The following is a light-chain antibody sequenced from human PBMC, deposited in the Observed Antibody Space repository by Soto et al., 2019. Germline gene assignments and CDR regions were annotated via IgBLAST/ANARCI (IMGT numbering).Light chain of an antibody. CDR3: QQYNNWPRT. J-gene: IGKJ1*01. Sequence: EIVMTQSPGTLSVSPGESATRSCRASQSVSGNLAWYQQKPGQAPRLLIYGASTRATGSPGRFSGSGSGTEFTLTISSLQSEDFAVYYCQQYNNWPRTFGQGTKVEIK. CDR2: GAS. V-gene: IGKV3-15*01. CDR1: QSVSGN.